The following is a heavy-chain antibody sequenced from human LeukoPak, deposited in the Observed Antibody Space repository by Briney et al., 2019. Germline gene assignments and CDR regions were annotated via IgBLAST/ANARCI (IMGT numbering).Heavy chain of an antibody. CDR3: ARGRVPLDG. J-gene: IGHJ4*02. CDR1: GGPISSYY. CDR2: IYYSGIT. Sequence: SETLSLTCTVSGGPISSYYWSWIRQPPGKGLEWIGYIYYSGITDYNPSLKSRVTISVDTSKNQFSLKLTSVTAADTAVYYCARGRVPLDGWGQGTLVTVSS. V-gene: IGHV4-59*01.